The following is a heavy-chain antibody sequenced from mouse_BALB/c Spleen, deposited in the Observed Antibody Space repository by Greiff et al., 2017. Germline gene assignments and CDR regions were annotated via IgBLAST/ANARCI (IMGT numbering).Heavy chain of an antibody. Sequence: DVMLVESGGGLVQPGGSRKLSCAASGFAFSSYDMSWVRQTPEKRLEWVAYISSGGGSTYYPDTVKGRFTISRDNAKNTLYLQMSSLKSEDTAMYYCARGDYYGSSSLHWYFDVWGAGTTVTVSS. CDR2: ISSGGGST. D-gene: IGHD1-1*01. CDR3: ARGDYYGSSSLHWYFDV. J-gene: IGHJ1*01. CDR1: GFAFSSYD. V-gene: IGHV5-12-1*01.